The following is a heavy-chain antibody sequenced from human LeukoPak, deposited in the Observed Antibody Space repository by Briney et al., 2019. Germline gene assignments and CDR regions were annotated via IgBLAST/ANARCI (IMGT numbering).Heavy chain of an antibody. CDR1: GYSFTSYW. D-gene: IGHD1-26*01. Sequence: GESLKISCKGSGYSFTSYWTGWVRQMPGKGLEWMGIIYPGDSDTRYSPSFQGQVTISADKSISTAYLQWSSLKASDTAMYYCARQGVGATRSYYYYYGMDVWGQGTTVTVSS. CDR2: IYPGDSDT. V-gene: IGHV5-51*01. CDR3: ARQGVGATRSYYYYYGMDV. J-gene: IGHJ6*02.